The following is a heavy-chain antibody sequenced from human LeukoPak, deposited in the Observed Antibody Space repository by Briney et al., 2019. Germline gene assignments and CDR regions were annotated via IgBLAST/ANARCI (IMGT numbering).Heavy chain of an antibody. J-gene: IGHJ4*02. Sequence: SETLSLTCAVYGGSFSGYYWSWIRQPPGKGLEWIGEINHSGSTNYNPSLKSRVTISVDRSKNQFSLKLSSVTAADTAVYYCARVRITFGGVDYWGQGTLVTVSS. CDR1: GGSFSGYY. V-gene: IGHV4-34*01. D-gene: IGHD3-16*01. CDR2: INHSGST. CDR3: ARVRITFGGVDY.